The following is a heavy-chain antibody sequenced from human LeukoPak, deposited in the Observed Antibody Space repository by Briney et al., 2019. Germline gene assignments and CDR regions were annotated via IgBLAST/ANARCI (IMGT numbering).Heavy chain of an antibody. CDR1: GFTFSSYA. Sequence: GGSLRLSCAASGFTFSSYAMSWVRQAPGKGLEWVSAISGSGGSTYYADSVKGRFTISRDNSKNTLYLQMNSLRAKDTAVYDCAKGYCSSTSCPLFDYWGQGTLVTVSS. D-gene: IGHD2-2*01. CDR3: AKGYCSSTSCPLFDY. CDR2: ISGSGGST. V-gene: IGHV3-23*01. J-gene: IGHJ4*02.